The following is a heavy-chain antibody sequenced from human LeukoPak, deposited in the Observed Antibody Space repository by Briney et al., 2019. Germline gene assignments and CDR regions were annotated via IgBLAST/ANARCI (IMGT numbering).Heavy chain of an antibody. CDR3: AKYPKYSSSWLYVDY. CDR1: GFTFSSYA. J-gene: IGHJ4*02. CDR2: ISGSGGST. V-gene: IGHV3-23*01. D-gene: IGHD6-13*01. Sequence: GSLRLSCSASGFTFSSYAMSWVRQAPGKGLGWGSAISGSGGSTYYADSVKGRFTISRDNSKNTLYLQMNSLRAEDTAVYYCAKYPKYSSSWLYVDYWGQGTLVTVSS.